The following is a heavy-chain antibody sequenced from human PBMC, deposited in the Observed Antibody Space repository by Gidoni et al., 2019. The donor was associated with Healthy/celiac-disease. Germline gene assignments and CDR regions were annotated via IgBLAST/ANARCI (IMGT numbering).Heavy chain of an antibody. CDR1: GFTFSTAW. Sequence: EVQLVESGGGLVKPGGSLRLSCAASGFTFSTAWMSWVRQAPGKGLEWVGRIKSKTDGGTTDYAAPVKGRFTISRDDSKNTLYLQMNSLKTEDTAVYYCTTDPEVEMATMEDYWGQGTLVTVSS. J-gene: IGHJ4*02. D-gene: IGHD5-12*01. V-gene: IGHV3-15*01. CDR2: IKSKTDGGTT. CDR3: TTDPEVEMATMEDY.